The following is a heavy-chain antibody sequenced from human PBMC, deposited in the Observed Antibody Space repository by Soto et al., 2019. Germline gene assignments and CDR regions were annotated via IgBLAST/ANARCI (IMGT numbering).Heavy chain of an antibody. CDR1: GFTFSSYG. CDR2: ISYDGSNK. J-gene: IGHJ4*02. D-gene: IGHD3-22*01. Sequence: QVQLVESGGGVVQPGRSLRLSCAASGFTFSSYGMHWVRQAPGKGLEWVAVISYDGSNKYYADSVKGRFTISRDNSKNTLYLQMNSLRAEDTAVYYCAKSPHYDSSGYPDYWGQGTLVTVS. CDR3: AKSPHYDSSGYPDY. V-gene: IGHV3-30*18.